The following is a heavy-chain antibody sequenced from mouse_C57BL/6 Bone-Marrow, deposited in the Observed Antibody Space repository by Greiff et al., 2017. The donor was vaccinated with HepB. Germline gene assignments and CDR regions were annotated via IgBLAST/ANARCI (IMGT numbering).Heavy chain of an antibody. CDR2: IWSGGST. CDR3: ARNRALFPRWFAY. CDR1: GFSLTSYG. D-gene: IGHD3-3*01. J-gene: IGHJ3*01. Sequence: VQLVESGPGLVQPSQSLSITCTVSGFSLTSYGVHWVRQSPGKGLEWLGVIWSGGSTDYNAAFISRLSISKDNSKSQVFFKMNSLQADDTAIYYWARNRALFPRWFAYWGQGTLVTVSA. V-gene: IGHV2-2*01.